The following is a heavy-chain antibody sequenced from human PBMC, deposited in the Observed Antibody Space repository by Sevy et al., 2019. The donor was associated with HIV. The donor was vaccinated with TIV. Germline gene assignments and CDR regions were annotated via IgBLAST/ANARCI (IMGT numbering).Heavy chain of an antibody. D-gene: IGHD3-22*01. V-gene: IGHV3-30*18. CDR3: AKEAAPKPVYYDSSGYHFDY. J-gene: IGHJ4*02. CDR2: ISYDGSNK. Sequence: GGSLRLSCAASGFTFSSYGMHWVRQAPGKGLEWVAVISYDGSNKYYADSVKGRFTISRDNSKNTLYLQMNSLRAEDTAGYYCAKEAAPKPVYYDSSGYHFDYWGQGTLVTVSS. CDR1: GFTFSSYG.